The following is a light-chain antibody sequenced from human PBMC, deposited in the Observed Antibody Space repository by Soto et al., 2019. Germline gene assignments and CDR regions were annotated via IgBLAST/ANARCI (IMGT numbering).Light chain of an antibody. CDR1: NNDVANYNL. CDR2: EGS. J-gene: IGLJ3*02. V-gene: IGLV2-23*01. CDR3: CSYAGSRSWV. Sequence: QSALTQPASVSGSPGQSITISCTGTNNDVANYNLVSWYQQHPGKAPKLRIYEGSKRPSGVSNRFSGSKSANTASLTISGLPAEDDADYYCCSYAGSRSWVFGGGTKLTVL.